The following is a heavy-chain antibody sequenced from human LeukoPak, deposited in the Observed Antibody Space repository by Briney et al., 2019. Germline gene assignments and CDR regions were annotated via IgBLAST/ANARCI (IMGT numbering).Heavy chain of an antibody. CDR2: MNPNSGNT. Sequence: ASVKVSCKASGGTFSSYAISWVRQATGQGLEWMGWMNPNSGNTGYAQKFQGRVTITRNTSISTAYMELSSLRSEDTAVYYCAREGAAADPDYWGQGTLVTVSS. CDR1: GGTFSSYA. CDR3: AREGAAADPDY. J-gene: IGHJ4*02. D-gene: IGHD6-13*01. V-gene: IGHV1-8*03.